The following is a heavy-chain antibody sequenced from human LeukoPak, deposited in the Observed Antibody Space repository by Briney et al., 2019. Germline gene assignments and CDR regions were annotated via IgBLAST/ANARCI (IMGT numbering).Heavy chain of an antibody. Sequence: QPGGSLRLSCAASGFTFRSYGMHWVRQAPGKGLEWVTFIRYDGSNKYYADPVKGRFTISRDNSKNTLYLQMDSLRAEDTAVYYCAKDRAQSYYDKSGYYLDALDVWGQGTMVAVSS. CDR3: AKDRAQSYYDKSGYYLDALDV. D-gene: IGHD3-22*01. V-gene: IGHV3-30*02. CDR2: IRYDGSNK. J-gene: IGHJ3*01. CDR1: GFTFRSYG.